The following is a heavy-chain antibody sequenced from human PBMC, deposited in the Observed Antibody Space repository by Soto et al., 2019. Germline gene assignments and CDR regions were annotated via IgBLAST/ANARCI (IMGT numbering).Heavy chain of an antibody. CDR3: AHRKKTVIVATYFDY. Sequence: QITLRESGPALVKPTQTLTLTCTFSGFSLTTSGEGVGWIRQPPGKAPEWLALIYWDDDKRYSPSLKNRLTISGDTSRSQVVLTMTNMDPVDTATYSCAHRKKTVIVATYFDYWGQGTLVTVSS. CDR2: IYWDDDK. D-gene: IGHD1-1*01. V-gene: IGHV2-5*02. CDR1: GFSLTTSGEG. J-gene: IGHJ4*02.